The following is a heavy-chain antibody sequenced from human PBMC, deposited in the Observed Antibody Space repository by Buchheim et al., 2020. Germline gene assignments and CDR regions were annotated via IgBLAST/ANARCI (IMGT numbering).Heavy chain of an antibody. CDR2: IYYSGST. V-gene: IGHV4-59*01. Sequence: QVQLQESGPGLVKPSETLSLTCTVSGGSISSYYWSWIRQPPGKGLEWIGYIYYSGSTNYNPSLKSRVTISVDTSKNQFSLTLSSVTAADTAVYYCARGFSRKGIAAAGTSWGQGTL. CDR3: ARGFSRKGIAAAGTS. J-gene: IGHJ5*02. CDR1: GGSISSYY. D-gene: IGHD6-13*01.